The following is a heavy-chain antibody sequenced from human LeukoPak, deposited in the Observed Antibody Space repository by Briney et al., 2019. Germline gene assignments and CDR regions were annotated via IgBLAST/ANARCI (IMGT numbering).Heavy chain of an antibody. Sequence: GGSLRLSCAASGFTFSNFAMSWVRQAPGKGLEWVSAMSSVTYYADSVKGRFTISRDDSKSTLFLQMNSLRAEDTAVYHCAKAFFSGSGGNHKHFDSWGQGTLVTVSS. CDR1: GFTFSNFA. J-gene: IGHJ4*02. CDR3: AKAFFSGSGGNHKHFDS. D-gene: IGHD3-10*01. V-gene: IGHV3-23*01. CDR2: MSSVT.